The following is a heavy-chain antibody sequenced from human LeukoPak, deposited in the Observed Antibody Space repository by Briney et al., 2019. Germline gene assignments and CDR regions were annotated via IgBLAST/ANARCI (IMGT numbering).Heavy chain of an antibody. CDR2: IYYSGST. Sequence: PSETLSLTCTVSGGSISSSSYYWGWIRQPPGKGLEWIGSIYYSGSTYYNPSLKSRVTISVDTSKNQFSLKLSSVTAADTAVYYCARGPDPATGVAFDIWGQGTMVTVSS. J-gene: IGHJ3*02. CDR3: ARGPDPATGVAFDI. V-gene: IGHV4-39*01. CDR1: GGSISSSSYY.